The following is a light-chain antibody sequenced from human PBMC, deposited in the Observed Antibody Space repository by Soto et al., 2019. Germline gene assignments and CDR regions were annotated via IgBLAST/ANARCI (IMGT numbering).Light chain of an antibody. CDR1: SSNIGAGYD. J-gene: IGLJ1*01. Sequence: QSVLTQPPSASGAPGQRVTISCTGSSSNIGAGYDVHWYQQLPGTAPQLLIYGNNNRPSGVPDRFSGSKSGTSASLAITGLQAEDEADYYCQSYDSSLSGYVFGTGTKLTVL. CDR2: GNN. CDR3: QSYDSSLSGYV. V-gene: IGLV1-40*01.